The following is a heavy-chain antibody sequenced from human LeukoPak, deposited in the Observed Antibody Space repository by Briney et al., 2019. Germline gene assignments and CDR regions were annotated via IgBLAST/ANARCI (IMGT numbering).Heavy chain of an antibody. J-gene: IGHJ3*02. CDR3: ARGSGSYPLWAFDI. D-gene: IGHD1-26*01. CDR2: IYYSGST. CDR1: GGSISSSSYY. Sequence: SETLSLTCTVSGGSISSSSYYWGWIRQPPGKGLEWIGSIYYSGSTYYNPSLKSRVTISVDTSKNQFSLKLSSVTAADTAVYYCARGSGSYPLWAFDIWGQGTMVTVSS. V-gene: IGHV4-39*07.